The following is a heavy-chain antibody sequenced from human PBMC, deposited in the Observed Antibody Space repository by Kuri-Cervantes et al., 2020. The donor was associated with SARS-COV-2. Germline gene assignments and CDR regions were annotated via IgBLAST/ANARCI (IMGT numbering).Heavy chain of an antibody. Sequence: SETLSLTCTVSGGSISSYYWSWIRQPAGKGLEWIGRIYTSGSTNYNPSLKSRVTMSVDTSKNQFSLKLSSVTAADTAVYYCARAQDYYDSSGSITLFDYWGQGTLVTFDS. V-gene: IGHV4-4*07. CDR1: GGSISSYY. CDR3: ARAQDYYDSSGSITLFDY. CDR2: IYTSGST. J-gene: IGHJ4*02. D-gene: IGHD3-22*01.